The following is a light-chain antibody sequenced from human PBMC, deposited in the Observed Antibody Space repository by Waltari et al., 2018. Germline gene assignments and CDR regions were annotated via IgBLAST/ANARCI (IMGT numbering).Light chain of an antibody. J-gene: IGKJ4*01. CDR1: QSLLYSSANKHC. CDR3: QQYCSSPLT. Sequence: DIVLTQSPDSLAVSLGERATINCKSSQSLLYSSANKHCLDWYQQKAVQPPKPLIYWASTREPGVPDQFSGSGSGTDFTLTISSLQAEDVAVYYCQQYCSSPLTFGGGTKVEIK. V-gene: IGKV4-1*01. CDR2: WAS.